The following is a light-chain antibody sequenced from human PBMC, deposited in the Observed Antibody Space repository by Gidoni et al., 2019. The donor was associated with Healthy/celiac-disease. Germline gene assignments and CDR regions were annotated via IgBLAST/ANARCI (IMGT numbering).Light chain of an antibody. CDR2: RNN. CDR3: AAWDDSLSGGV. Sequence: QSVLTQPPSASGPPGQRVTISCSGSSSNIGSNYVFWYQQLPGTVPKLLIYRNNQRPSGVPDRFSGSKSGTSASLAISGLRSEDEADYYCAAWDDSLSGGVFGGGTKLTVL. CDR1: SSNIGSNY. J-gene: IGLJ3*02. V-gene: IGLV1-47*01.